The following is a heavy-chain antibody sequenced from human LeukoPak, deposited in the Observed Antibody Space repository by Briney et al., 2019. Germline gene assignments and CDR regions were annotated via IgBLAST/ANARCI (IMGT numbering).Heavy chain of an antibody. J-gene: IGHJ6*02. V-gene: IGHV5-51*01. D-gene: IGHD3-10*01. Sequence: GESLKISCKGSGYSFTNYWIGWVRQMSGKGLEWMGIIYPGDSDTRYSPSFQGQVTISADESISTAYLQWSSLKASDTAMYYCVSPTMGSYYYYGMDVWGQGTTVTVSS. CDR1: GYSFTNYW. CDR2: IYPGDSDT. CDR3: VSPTMGSYYYYGMDV.